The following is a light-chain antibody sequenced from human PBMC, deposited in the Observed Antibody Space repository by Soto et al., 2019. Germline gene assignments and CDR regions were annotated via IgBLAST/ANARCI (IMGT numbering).Light chain of an antibody. V-gene: IGLV2-23*01. Sequence: QSALTQPASVSGSHGQSITISCTGTNNLVSWYQQHPGKAPKVVLYEGTKRPSGVSNRFSGSNSGSTASLTISGLQAEDEAHYFCCAYVGARSYVFGPGTKV. CDR2: EGT. J-gene: IGLJ1*01. CDR3: CAYVGARSYV. CDR1: NNL.